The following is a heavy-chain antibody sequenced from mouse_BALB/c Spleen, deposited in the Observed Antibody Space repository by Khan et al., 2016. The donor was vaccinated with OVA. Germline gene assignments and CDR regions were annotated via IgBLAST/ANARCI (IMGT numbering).Heavy chain of an antibody. CDR2: INTYTGEP. J-gene: IGHJ1*01. V-gene: IGHV9-3-1*01. Sequence: QIQLVQSGPELKKPGETVRISCKASGSTFTNYGMSWVKQAPGKGLKWMGWINTYTGEPTYADDFKGRFALSLETSASTAYLQINHLKNEDTATYFCARKNYGYDRYFDVWGAGTTVTVSS. CDR1: GSTFTNYG. D-gene: IGHD2-14*01. CDR3: ARKNYGYDRYFDV.